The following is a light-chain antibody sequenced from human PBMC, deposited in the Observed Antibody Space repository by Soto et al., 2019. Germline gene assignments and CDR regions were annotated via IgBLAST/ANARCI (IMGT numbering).Light chain of an antibody. CDR1: QSVSSSY. V-gene: IGKV3-20*01. Sequence: EIVLTQSPGTLSLSPGERATLSCRASQSVSSSYLAWYQQKPGQAPRLLIYGASSRATGIPDRFSGSGSGTDFTLTISRLEPEDFAVYYYQQYGSSPPEYTFGQGTKLEIK. CDR2: GAS. CDR3: QQYGSSPPEYT. J-gene: IGKJ2*01.